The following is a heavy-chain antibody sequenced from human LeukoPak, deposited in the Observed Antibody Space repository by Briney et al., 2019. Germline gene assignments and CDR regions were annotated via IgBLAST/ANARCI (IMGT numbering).Heavy chain of an antibody. J-gene: IGHJ3*02. CDR1: GYTFTSYG. CDR3: VGYCSSTSCYGTLGAFDI. D-gene: IGHD2-2*01. CDR2: IIPIFGTA. Sequence: GASVKVSCKASGYTFTSYGISWVRQAPGQGLEWMGGIIPIFGTANYAQKFQGRVTITADESTSTAYMELSSLRSEDTAVYYCVGYCSSTSCYGTLGAFDIWGQGTMVTVSS. V-gene: IGHV1-69*13.